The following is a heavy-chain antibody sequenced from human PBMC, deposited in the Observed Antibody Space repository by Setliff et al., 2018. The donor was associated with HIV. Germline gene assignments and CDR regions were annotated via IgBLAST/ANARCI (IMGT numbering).Heavy chain of an antibody. V-gene: IGHV4-39*07. Sequence: SETLSLTCAVSGGSVSSPSYYWGWIRQPPGKGLEWIGSVYNSGITFKNPSLKSRVSISVDRSKNQFSLRLTSVTAADTAMYYCARVARVHPFDPWGQGTLVTVSS. CDR3: ARVARVHPFDP. CDR1: GGSVSSPSYY. CDR2: VYNSGIT. J-gene: IGHJ5*02.